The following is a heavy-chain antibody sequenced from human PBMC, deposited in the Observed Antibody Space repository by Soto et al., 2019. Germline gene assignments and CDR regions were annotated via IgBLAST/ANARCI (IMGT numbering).Heavy chain of an antibody. Sequence: HPGGSLRLSCAASGFTFSSYSMNWVRQAPGKGLEWVSYISSSSSTIYYADSVKGRFTISVDTSKNQFSLKLSSVTAADTAVYYCARHQQIEGEFDPWGQGTLVTVSS. CDR3: ARHQQIEGEFDP. CDR2: ISSSSSTI. V-gene: IGHV3-48*01. CDR1: GFTFSSYS. J-gene: IGHJ5*02.